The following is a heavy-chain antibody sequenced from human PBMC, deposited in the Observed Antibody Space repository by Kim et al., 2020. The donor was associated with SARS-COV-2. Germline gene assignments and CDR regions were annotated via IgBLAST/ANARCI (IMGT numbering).Heavy chain of an antibody. J-gene: IGHJ4*02. D-gene: IGHD3-16*01. V-gene: IGHV1-18*01. CDR3: AREVRPGGADDY. Sequence: YALRLQGRVTMTTDTSTSTAYMELRSLRSDETAVYYCAREVRPGGADDYWGQGTLVTVSS.